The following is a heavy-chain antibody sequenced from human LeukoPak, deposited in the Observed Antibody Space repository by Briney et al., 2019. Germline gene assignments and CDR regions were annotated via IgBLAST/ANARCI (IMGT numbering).Heavy chain of an antibody. CDR2: MIPIFGTA. CDR1: GGTFSSYA. J-gene: IGHJ6*03. Sequence: SVKVSCKASGGTFSSYAISWVRQAPGQGLEWMGGMIPIFGTANYAQKFQGRVTITTDESTSTAYMELSSLRSEDTAVYYCAGAGYCSSTSCLGYYYMDVWGKGTTVTVSS. CDR3: AGAGYCSSTSCLGYYYMDV. V-gene: IGHV1-69*05. D-gene: IGHD2-2*03.